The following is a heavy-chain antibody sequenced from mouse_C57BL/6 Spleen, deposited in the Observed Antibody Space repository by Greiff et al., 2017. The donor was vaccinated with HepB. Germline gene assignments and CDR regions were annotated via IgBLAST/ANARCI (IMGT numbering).Heavy chain of an antibody. Sequence: VQLQQSGGGLVKPGGSLKLSCAASGFTFSDYGMHWVRQAPEKGLEWVAYISSGSSTIYYADTVKGRFTISRDNAKNTLFLQMTSLRSEDTAMYYCARKVSFYAMDYWGQGTSVTVSS. V-gene: IGHV5-17*01. D-gene: IGHD2-12*01. CDR2: ISSGSSTI. CDR1: GFTFSDYG. J-gene: IGHJ4*01. CDR3: ARKVSFYAMDY.